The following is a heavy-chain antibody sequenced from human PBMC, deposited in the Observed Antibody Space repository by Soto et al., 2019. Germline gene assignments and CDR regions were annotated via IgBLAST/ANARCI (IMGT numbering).Heavy chain of an antibody. CDR2: ISGSGGSA. D-gene: IGHD6-19*01. CDR3: VREGSGWYSRGSFDF. CDR1: GGSFRNYY. Sequence: PSETLSLTCGVYGGSFRNYYWIWVRQAPGKGLECVSVISGSGGSAYYADSVQGRFTISRDNSKNTLYLQMNSLRAEDTAIYYCVREGSGWYSRGSFDFWGRGTMVTVSS. V-gene: IGHV3-23*01. J-gene: IGHJ3*01.